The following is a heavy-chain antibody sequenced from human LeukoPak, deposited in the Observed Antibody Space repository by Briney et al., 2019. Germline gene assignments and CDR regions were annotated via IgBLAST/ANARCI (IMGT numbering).Heavy chain of an antibody. Sequence: PSETLSLTCTVSGGSISSSSYYWGWIRQPPGKGPEWIGSIYSGSTYYNPSLKSRVTISVDTSKNQFSLKLSSVTAADTAVYYCARDQKVYGGNDYWGQGTLVTVSS. J-gene: IGHJ4*02. D-gene: IGHD4-23*01. CDR2: IYSGST. CDR1: GGSISSSSYY. CDR3: ARDQKVYGGNDY. V-gene: IGHV4-39*07.